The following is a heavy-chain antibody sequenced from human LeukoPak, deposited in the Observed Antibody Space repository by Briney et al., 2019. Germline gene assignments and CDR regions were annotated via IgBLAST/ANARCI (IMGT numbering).Heavy chain of an antibody. D-gene: IGHD2-2*02. CDR3: ARVLKYQLLYHY. CDR1: GYTFTGYY. J-gene: IGHJ4*02. Sequence: ASVKVSXKASGYTFTGYYMHWVRQAPGQGLEWMGWINPNSGGTNYAQKFQGRVTMTRDTSISTAYMELSRLRSDDTAVYYCARVLKYQLLYHYWGQGTLVTVSS. CDR2: INPNSGGT. V-gene: IGHV1-2*02.